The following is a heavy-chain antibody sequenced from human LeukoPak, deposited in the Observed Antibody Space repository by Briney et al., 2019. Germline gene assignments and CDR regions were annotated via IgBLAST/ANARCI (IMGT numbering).Heavy chain of an antibody. CDR3: ARARPWDSSRSYYFGMDV. V-gene: IGHV3-23*01. CDR2: IPGSGGAT. Sequence: GGSLRLSCEASGFTFSSYAIRWVRQAPGTGLEWVSSIPGSGGATYYADSVRGRFSISRDSSKNTVYLQMDSLRDEDTAVYYCARARPWDSSRSYYFGMDVWGHGTTVTVSS. D-gene: IGHD3-22*01. J-gene: IGHJ6*02. CDR1: GFTFSSYA.